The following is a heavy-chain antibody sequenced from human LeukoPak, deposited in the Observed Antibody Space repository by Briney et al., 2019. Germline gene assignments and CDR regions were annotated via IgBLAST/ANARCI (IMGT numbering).Heavy chain of an antibody. CDR1: GFTFSAYE. CDR3: ARDLTDPPYYYYYIDV. Sequence: PGGSLRLSCAASGFTFSAYEMNWVRQAPGKGLEWVSCISSSGYSIYYADSVKGRFTISRDNAKNSLYLQMNSLRAEDTAVYYCARDLTDPPYYYYYIDVWGKGTTVTISS. CDR2: ISSSGYSI. V-gene: IGHV3-48*03. J-gene: IGHJ6*03.